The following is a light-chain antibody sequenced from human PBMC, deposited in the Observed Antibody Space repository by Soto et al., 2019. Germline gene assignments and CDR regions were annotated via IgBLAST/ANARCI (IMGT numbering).Light chain of an antibody. CDR1: SIDGGGFEY. CDR3: TSVISISTLPDV. J-gene: IGLJ1*01. Sequence: LTQPGSMSGSPGHNITIHCTGTSIDGGGFEYVSWYSHHSGQHTKLIISAVSNRPSGVTPRLCGSKSCTTASLTTSGLTADQEPNHYSTSVISISTLPDVYGTASKVTV. V-gene: IGLV2-14*01. CDR2: AVS.